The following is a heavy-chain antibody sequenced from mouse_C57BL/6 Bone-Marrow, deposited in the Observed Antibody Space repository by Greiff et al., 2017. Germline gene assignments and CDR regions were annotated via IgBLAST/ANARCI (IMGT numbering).Heavy chain of an antibody. CDR3: ARFYYDPSYRYFDV. V-gene: IGHV1-81*01. CDR2: IYPRSGNT. Sequence: VQLQQSGAELARPGASVKLSCKASGYTFTSYGISWVKQRTGQGLEWIGEIYPRSGNTYYNEKFKGKATLTADKSSSTAYMELRSLTSEDSAVYFCARFYYDPSYRYFDVWGTGTTVTVSS. D-gene: IGHD2-4*01. J-gene: IGHJ1*03. CDR1: GYTFTSYG.